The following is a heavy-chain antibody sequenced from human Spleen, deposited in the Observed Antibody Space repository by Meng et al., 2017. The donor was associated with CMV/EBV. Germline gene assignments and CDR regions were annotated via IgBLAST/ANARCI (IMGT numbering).Heavy chain of an antibody. CDR3: AREGGYPTLGYYGMDV. V-gene: IGHV1-2*02. Sequence: ASVQVSCKASGYTFTDNYIYWVRQAPGQGLEWMGWINPNSGGTNYVQKFRGRVTMTTDTSVSTAYMELGRLRSDDTAVFYCAREGGYPTLGYYGMDVWGQGTTVTVSS. CDR1: GYTFTDNY. J-gene: IGHJ6*02. CDR2: INPNSGGT. D-gene: IGHD5-18*01.